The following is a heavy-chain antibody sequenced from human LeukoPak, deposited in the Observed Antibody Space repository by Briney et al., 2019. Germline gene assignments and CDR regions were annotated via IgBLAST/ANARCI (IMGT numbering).Heavy chain of an antibody. V-gene: IGHV4-4*02. CDR1: GGSISSSNW. J-gene: IGHJ3*02. Sequence: SGTLSLTCAVSGGSISSSNWWSWVRQPPGKGLEWIGEIYHSGSTNYNPSLKSRVTISVDKSKYQFSLKLSSVTAADTAVYYCARLYYDSSGYDAFDIWGQGTMVTVSS. D-gene: IGHD3-22*01. CDR2: IYHSGST. CDR3: ARLYYDSSGYDAFDI.